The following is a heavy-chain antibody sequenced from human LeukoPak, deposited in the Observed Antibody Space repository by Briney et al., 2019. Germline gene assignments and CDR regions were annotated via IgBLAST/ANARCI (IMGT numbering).Heavy chain of an antibody. CDR2: ISGSGGST. V-gene: IGHV3-23*01. Sequence: PGGSVRLSCAASGFTFSSYAMSWVRQAPGKGLEWVSAISGSGGSTYYADSVKGRFTTSRDNSKNTLYLQMNSLRAEDTAVYYCAKFQLVKIYYYYMDVWGKGTTVTVSS. J-gene: IGHJ6*03. CDR3: AKFQLVKIYYYYMDV. D-gene: IGHD2-2*01. CDR1: GFTFSSYA.